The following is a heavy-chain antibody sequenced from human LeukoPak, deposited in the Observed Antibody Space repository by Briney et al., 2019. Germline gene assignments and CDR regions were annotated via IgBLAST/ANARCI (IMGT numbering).Heavy chain of an antibody. CDR3: ARDHRLNTAFDI. CDR2: ISSSGSTR. J-gene: IGHJ6*04. CDR1: GFTFSSYE. V-gene: IGHV3-48*03. Sequence: GGSLRLSCAASGFTFSSYEMNWVRQAPGKGLEWVSYISSSGSTRYYAESVKGRFTISRDNAKNSLNLQMNSLRDEDTAVYYCARDHRLNTAFDIWGKGTTVTISS. D-gene: IGHD2-21*02.